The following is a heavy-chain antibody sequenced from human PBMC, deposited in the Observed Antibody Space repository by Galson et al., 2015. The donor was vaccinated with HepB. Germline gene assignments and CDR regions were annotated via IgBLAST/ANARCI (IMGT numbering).Heavy chain of an antibody. CDR3: ARASGGCSPPATYY. CDR2: IWFDGSNE. D-gene: IGHD3-10*01. V-gene: IGHV3-33*01. CDR1: GFTFSGYG. Sequence: SLRLSCAASGFTFSGYGLHWVRQAPGQGLEWLAAIWFDGSNEYYADSVKGRFIIARDNSKNTPYLQMNNLRAEDTAVYFCARASGGCSPPATYYWGQGTLVTVSS. J-gene: IGHJ4*02.